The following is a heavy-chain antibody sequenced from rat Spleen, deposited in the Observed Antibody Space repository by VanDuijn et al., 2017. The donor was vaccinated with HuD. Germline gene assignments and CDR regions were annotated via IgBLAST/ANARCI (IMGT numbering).Heavy chain of an antibody. J-gene: IGHJ2*01. CDR1: GYSITSSYR. D-gene: IGHD4-3*01. CDR2: KNNAGST. V-gene: IGHV3-3*01. Sequence: EVQLQESGPGLVKSSQSLSLTCSVTGYSITSSYRWNWIRKFPGNKLEWMGYKNNAGSTNYNPSLKSRISFTRDTSKNQFFLQVNSVTTEDTATYYCARFHYNSGYGVYWGQGVMVTVSS. CDR3: ARFHYNSGYGVY.